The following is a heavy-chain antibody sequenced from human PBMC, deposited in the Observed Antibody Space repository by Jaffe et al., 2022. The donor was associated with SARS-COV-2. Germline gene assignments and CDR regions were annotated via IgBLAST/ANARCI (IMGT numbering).Heavy chain of an antibody. J-gene: IGHJ3*02. CDR1: GGSISSSSYY. D-gene: IGHD1-20*01. Sequence: QLQLQESGPGLVKPSETLSLTCTVSGGSISSSSYYWGWIRQPPGKGLEWIGSIYYSGSTYYNPSLKSRVTISVDTSKNQFSLKLSSVTAADTAVYYCARRLITGTPNDAFDIWGQGTMVTVSS. CDR3: ARRLITGTPNDAFDI. CDR2: IYYSGST. V-gene: IGHV4-39*01.